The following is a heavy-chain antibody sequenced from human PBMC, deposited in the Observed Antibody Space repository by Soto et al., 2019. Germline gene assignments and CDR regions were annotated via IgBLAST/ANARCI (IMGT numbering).Heavy chain of an antibody. J-gene: IGHJ6*03. V-gene: IGHV3-48*01. D-gene: IGHD6-6*01. CDR2: ISSSSSTI. CDR1: GFTFSSYS. CDR3: ARGYSSSSLHYYYYMDV. Sequence: GGSLRLSCAASGFTFSSYSMNWVRQAPGKGLEWVSYISSSSSTIYYADSVKGRFTISRDNAKNSLYLQMNSLRAEDTAVYYCARGYSSSSLHYYYYMDVWGKGTTVTVSS.